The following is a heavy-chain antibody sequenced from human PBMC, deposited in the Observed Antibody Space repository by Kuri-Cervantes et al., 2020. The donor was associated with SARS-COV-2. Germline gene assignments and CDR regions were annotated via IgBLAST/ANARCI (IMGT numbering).Heavy chain of an antibody. CDR3: AKMEGGFLEWTWIDY. Sequence: GESLKISCAACGFTFSSYDMHWVRQAPGKGLEWVAFIRYDGSNKYYADSVKGRFTISRDNSKNTLYLQMNSLRAEDTAVYYCAKMEGGFLEWTWIDYWGQGTLVTVSS. CDR2: IRYDGSNK. D-gene: IGHD3-3*01. CDR1: GFTFSSYD. V-gene: IGHV3-30*02. J-gene: IGHJ4*02.